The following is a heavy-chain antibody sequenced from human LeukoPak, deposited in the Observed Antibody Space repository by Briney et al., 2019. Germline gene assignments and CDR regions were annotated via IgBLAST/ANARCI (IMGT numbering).Heavy chain of an antibody. CDR2: IYHSGST. CDR1: GGSISSYY. J-gene: IGHJ5*02. Sequence: SETLSLTCTVSGGSISSYYWSWIRQPPGKGLEWIGSIYHSGSTYYNPSLKSRVTISVDTSKNQFSLKLSSVTAADTAVYYCARVVLGISAAGTTLDWFDPWGQGTLVTVSS. V-gene: IGHV4-38-2*02. D-gene: IGHD6-13*01. CDR3: ARVVLGISAAGTTLDWFDP.